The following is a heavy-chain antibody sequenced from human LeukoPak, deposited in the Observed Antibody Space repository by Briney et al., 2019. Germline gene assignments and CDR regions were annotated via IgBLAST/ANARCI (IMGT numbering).Heavy chain of an antibody. J-gene: IGHJ4*02. CDR3: ARGTDYYDSSGYPSYYFDY. Sequence: PSETLSLTCTVSGGSVSSGSYYWSWIRQPPGKGLEWIGYIYYSGSTNYNPSLKSRVTISVDTSKNQFSLKLSSVTAAGTAVYYCARGTDYYDSSGYPSYYFDYWGQGTLVTVSS. CDR2: IYYSGST. V-gene: IGHV4-61*01. D-gene: IGHD3-22*01. CDR1: GGSVSSGSYY.